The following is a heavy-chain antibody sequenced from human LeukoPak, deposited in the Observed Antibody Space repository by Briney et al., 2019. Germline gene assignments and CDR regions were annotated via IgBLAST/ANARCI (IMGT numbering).Heavy chain of an antibody. D-gene: IGHD2-8*01. Sequence: GASVKVFCKASGYTFTGYYMHWVRQAPGQGLEWMGWINPNSGGTNYAQKFQGRVTMTRDTSISTAYLQWSSLKASDTAMYYCARQGNGGWFDPWGQGTLVTVSS. J-gene: IGHJ5*02. CDR2: INPNSGGT. V-gene: IGHV1-2*02. CDR3: ARQGNGGWFDP. CDR1: GYTFTGYY.